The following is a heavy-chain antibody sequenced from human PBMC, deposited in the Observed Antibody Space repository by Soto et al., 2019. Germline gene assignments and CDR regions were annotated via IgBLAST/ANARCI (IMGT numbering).Heavy chain of an antibody. J-gene: IGHJ3*02. V-gene: IGHV3-23*01. CDR3: AHPRGFGVFDAYDI. CDR2: ISNSGGTI. CDR1: GFTFSTYA. Sequence: XGSLRLSCAASGFTFSTYAMSWVRQAPGKGLEWVSAISNSGGTIYYADSVQGRFTISRDNSLNTLFLHMHSLRIEDTAVYYCAHPRGFGVFDAYDIWGQGTMVTVS. D-gene: IGHD2-15*01.